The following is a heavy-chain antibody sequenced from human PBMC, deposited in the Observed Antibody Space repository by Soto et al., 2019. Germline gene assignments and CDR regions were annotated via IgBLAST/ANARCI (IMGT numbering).Heavy chain of an antibody. CDR2: IYHSGST. CDR3: ARAQGERFGNTYYYYGMDV. Sequence: SETLSLTCTVSGGSISSSNWWSWVRQPPGKGLEWIGEIYHSGSTNYNPSLKSRVTISVDKSKNQFSLKLSSVSAADTAVYYCARAQGERFGNTYYYYGMDVWGQGTTVTVSS. J-gene: IGHJ6*02. CDR1: GGSISSSNW. D-gene: IGHD3-10*01. V-gene: IGHV4-4*02.